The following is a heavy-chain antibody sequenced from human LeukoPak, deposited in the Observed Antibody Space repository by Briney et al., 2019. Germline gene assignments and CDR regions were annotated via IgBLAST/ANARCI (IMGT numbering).Heavy chain of an antibody. Sequence: GGSLRLSCAAAGFTFTGYWMNWVRQAPGKGLEWVANINQDGSEKYYVDSVKGRFTISRDNAKNSLHLQINSLRAEDTAVYYCERDDSSGWFYYWGQGTLVTVSS. V-gene: IGHV3-7*01. CDR2: INQDGSEK. D-gene: IGHD6-19*01. CDR3: ERDDSSGWFYY. J-gene: IGHJ4*02. CDR1: GFTFTGYW.